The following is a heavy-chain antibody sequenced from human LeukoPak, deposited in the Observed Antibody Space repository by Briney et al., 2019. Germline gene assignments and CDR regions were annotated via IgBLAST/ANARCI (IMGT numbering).Heavy chain of an antibody. CDR1: GGSISSNY. D-gene: IGHD6-19*01. CDR2: VYYSGTT. J-gene: IGHJ4*02. CDR3: ARGSGSYFPFDS. Sequence: PSETLSLTCTVSGGSISSNYWNWIRQPPGNGLEWIGYVYYSGTTNYNPSLESRVTISVDTSKNQCSLKVTSVTVADTAVYYCARGSGSYFPFDSWGQGTLVTVSS. V-gene: IGHV4-59*01.